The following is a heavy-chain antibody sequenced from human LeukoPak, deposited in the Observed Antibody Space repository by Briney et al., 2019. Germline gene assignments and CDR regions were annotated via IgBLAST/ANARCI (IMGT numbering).Heavy chain of an antibody. V-gene: IGHV3-74*01. CDR1: GFTFSSYW. Sequence: GGSLRLSCAASGFTFSSYWMHWVRQAPGKGLVWVSRINSDGSSTSYADSVKGRFTISRDNAKNTLYLQMNSLRAEDTAVYYCARFDPPGYYYYYGMDVWGQGTTVTVSS. CDR3: ARFDPPGYYYYYGMDV. J-gene: IGHJ6*02. CDR2: INSDGSST.